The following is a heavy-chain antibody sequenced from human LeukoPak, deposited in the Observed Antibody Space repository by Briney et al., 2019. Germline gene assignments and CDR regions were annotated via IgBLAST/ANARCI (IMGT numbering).Heavy chain of an antibody. CDR1: GGTFSSYA. D-gene: IGHD4-17*01. Sequence: GASVKVSCKASGGTFSSYAISWVRRAPGQGLEWMGRIIPIFGIANYAQKFQGRVTITADKSTSTAYMELSSLRSEDTAVYYCARARTTVTTSPDWFDPWGQGTLVTVSS. J-gene: IGHJ5*02. V-gene: IGHV1-69*04. CDR2: IIPIFGIA. CDR3: ARARTTVTTSPDWFDP.